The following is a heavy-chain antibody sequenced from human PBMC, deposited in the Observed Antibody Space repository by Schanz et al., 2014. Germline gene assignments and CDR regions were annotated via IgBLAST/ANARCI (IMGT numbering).Heavy chain of an antibody. V-gene: IGHV3-23*01. J-gene: IGHJ4*02. CDR2: IGGSGDST. CDR3: AKDVDFWSGYYLDY. CDR1: GFTFSNHA. D-gene: IGHD3-3*01. Sequence: EVHLLESGGGLVQPGGSLRLSCAASGFTFSNHALSWVRQAPGKGLEWVSGIGGSGDSTHYADSVKGRFIISRDNSKNTLYLQMNSLRSEDTAVYYCAKDVDFWSGYYLDYWGQGTLVNGSS.